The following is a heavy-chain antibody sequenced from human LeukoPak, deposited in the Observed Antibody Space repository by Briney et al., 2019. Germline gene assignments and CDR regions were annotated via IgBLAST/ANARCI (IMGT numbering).Heavy chain of an antibody. Sequence: GGSLRLSCAASGFTFSSYSMNWVRQAPGKGLEWVSYISSSSSTIYYADSVKGRFTISRDNAKNSLYLQMNSLRAEDTAVYYGAREGVVPAAILFDYWGQGTLVTDSS. V-gene: IGHV3-48*04. CDR3: AREGVVPAAILFDY. CDR1: GFTFSSYS. J-gene: IGHJ4*02. D-gene: IGHD2-2*01. CDR2: ISSSSSTI.